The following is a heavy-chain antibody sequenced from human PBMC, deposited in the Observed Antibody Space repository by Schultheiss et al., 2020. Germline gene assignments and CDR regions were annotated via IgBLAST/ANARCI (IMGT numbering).Heavy chain of an antibody. CDR3: ARDARIAARYFDY. J-gene: IGHJ4*02. V-gene: IGHV4-59*12. D-gene: IGHD6-6*01. CDR1: GGSISSYY. Sequence: SETLSLTCTVSGGSISSYYWSWIRQPPGKGLEWIGYIYYSGSTNYNPSLKSRVTISVDTSKNQFSLKLSSVTAADTAVYYCARDARIAARYFDYWGQGTLVTVSS. CDR2: IYYSGST.